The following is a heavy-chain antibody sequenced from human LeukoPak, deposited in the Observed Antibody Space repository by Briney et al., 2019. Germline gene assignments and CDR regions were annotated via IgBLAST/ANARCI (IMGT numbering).Heavy chain of an antibody. J-gene: IGHJ4*02. Sequence: KPSETLSLTCTVSGDSISSSSYYWAWIRQPPGKGLEWIGSIYYTGRTYYTPSLKSRVTMSVDTSKNQFSLKLTSVTAADTAVYYCADDYGDWGQGTLVTVSS. V-gene: IGHV4-39*07. CDR3: ADDYGD. D-gene: IGHD4-17*01. CDR1: GDSISSSSYY. CDR2: IYYTGRT.